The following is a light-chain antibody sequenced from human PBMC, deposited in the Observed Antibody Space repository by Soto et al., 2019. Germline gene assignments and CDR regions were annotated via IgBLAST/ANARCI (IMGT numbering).Light chain of an antibody. CDR2: KAS. J-gene: IGKJ5*01. Sequence: DIQMTQSPSTLSGSVGDRVTITCRASQTISSWLAWYQQKPGKAPKLLIYKASTLKSGVPSRFSGSGSGTEFTLTISSLEPEDFAVYYCQQRSNWPPTTFGQGTRLEIK. CDR3: QQRSNWPPTT. V-gene: IGKV1-5*03. CDR1: QTISSW.